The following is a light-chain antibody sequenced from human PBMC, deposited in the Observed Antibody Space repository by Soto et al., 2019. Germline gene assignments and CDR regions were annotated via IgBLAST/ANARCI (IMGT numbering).Light chain of an antibody. CDR3: QQYGSTPKT. V-gene: IGKV3-20*01. CDR1: QSVRSSY. J-gene: IGKJ2*01. Sequence: PGERATLSCRASQSVRSSYLAWFQQKPGQAPRLLIYGASSRATGIPDRFSGSESGTDFTLTISRLEPEDFAVYYCQQYGSTPKTFGQGTKLEIK. CDR2: GAS.